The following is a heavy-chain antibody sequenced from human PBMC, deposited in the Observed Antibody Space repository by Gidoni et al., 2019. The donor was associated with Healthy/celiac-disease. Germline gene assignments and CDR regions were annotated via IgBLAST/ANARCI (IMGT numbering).Heavy chain of an antibody. J-gene: IGHJ3*02. CDR3: ARYYYDSSGYQEDAFDI. CDR1: GGSISSSSYY. D-gene: IGHD3-22*01. CDR2: IYYSGST. Sequence: QLQLPESGPGLVKPSETLSLTCTVSGGSISSSSYYWGWIRQPPGKGLEWIGSIYYSGSTYYNPSLKSRVTISVDTSKNQFSLKLSSVTAADTAVYYCARYYYDSSGYQEDAFDIWGQGTMVTVSS. V-gene: IGHV4-39*01.